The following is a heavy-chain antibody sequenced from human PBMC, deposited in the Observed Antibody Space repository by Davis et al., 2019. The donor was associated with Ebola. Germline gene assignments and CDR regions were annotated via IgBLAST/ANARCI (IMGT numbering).Heavy chain of an antibody. J-gene: IGHJ6*02. CDR1: GGSFSGYY. CDR3: AREGYFDWLFGMDV. D-gene: IGHD3-9*01. Sequence: SETLSLTCAVYGGSFSGYYWSWIRQPPGKGLEWIGEINHSGSTNYNPSLKSRVTISVDTSKNQFSLKLSSVTAADTAVYYCAREGYFDWLFGMDVWGQGTTVTVSS. CDR2: INHSGST. V-gene: IGHV4-34*01.